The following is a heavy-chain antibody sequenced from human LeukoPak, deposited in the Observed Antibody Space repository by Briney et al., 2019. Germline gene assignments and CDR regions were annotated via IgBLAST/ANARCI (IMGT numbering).Heavy chain of an antibody. D-gene: IGHD3-10*01. CDR1: GFTFSSYG. V-gene: IGHV3-30*18. J-gene: IGHJ4*02. Sequence: GRSLRLSCAASGFTFSSYGMHWVRQAPGKGLEWVAVISYDGSNKYYADSVKGRFTISRDNSKNTLYLQMNSLRAEDTAVYYCAKDRHAEVRGVMPYFDYWGQGTLVTVSS. CDR3: AKDRHAEVRGVMPYFDY. CDR2: ISYDGSNK.